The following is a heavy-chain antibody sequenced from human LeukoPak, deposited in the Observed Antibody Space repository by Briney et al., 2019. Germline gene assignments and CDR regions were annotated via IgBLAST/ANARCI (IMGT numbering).Heavy chain of an antibody. J-gene: IGHJ4*02. CDR3: ARHTIQLYYFDY. V-gene: IGHV4-59*08. Sequence: SETLSLTCTVSGGSISSYYWSWIRQPPGKGLEWIGYIYYSGSTNYNPSLKSRVTISVDTSKNQFSLKLSSVTAADTAVYYCARHTIQLYYFDYWGQGTLVTVSS. D-gene: IGHD1-1*01. CDR2: IYYSGST. CDR1: GGSISSYY.